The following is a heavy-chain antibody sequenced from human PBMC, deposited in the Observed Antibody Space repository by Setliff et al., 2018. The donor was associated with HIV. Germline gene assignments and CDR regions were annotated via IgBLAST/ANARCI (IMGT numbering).Heavy chain of an antibody. CDR3: ASRIYYYDSNNFLREEGFDP. Sequence: SETLSLTCIVSGAPISSGTWSWIRQPPGKGLQWIGFIYNTETTNYNPSLKSRVTISLDTSKNQFSLNLTSVTAADTAVYYCASRIYYYDSNNFLREEGFDPWGQGTLVTVSS. J-gene: IGHJ5*02. CDR2: IYNTETT. D-gene: IGHD3-22*01. V-gene: IGHV4-59*08. CDR1: GAPISSGT.